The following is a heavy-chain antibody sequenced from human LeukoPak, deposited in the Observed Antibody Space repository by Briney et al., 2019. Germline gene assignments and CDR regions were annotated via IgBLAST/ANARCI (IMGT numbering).Heavy chain of an antibody. CDR3: ARVRWGGLYYFDY. CDR1: GFTFRDYY. CDR2: MSSIYNTM. Sequence: GGSLRLSCEASGFTFRDYYMSWIRQAPGKGLEWISYMSSIYNTMYYADSVKGRFTISRGNAKNTLYLQMNSLRAEDTAVYYCARVRWGGLYYFDYWGQGTLVTVSS. D-gene: IGHD3-16*01. V-gene: IGHV3-11*04. J-gene: IGHJ4*02.